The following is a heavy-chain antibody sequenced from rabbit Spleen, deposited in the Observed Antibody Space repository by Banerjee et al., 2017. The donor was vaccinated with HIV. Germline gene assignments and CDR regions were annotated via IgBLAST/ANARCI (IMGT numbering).Heavy chain of an antibody. J-gene: IGHJ4*01. Sequence: QEQLKETGGGLVQPGGSLTLSCKASGFDVSSDYMTWVRQAPGKGLEWIGCIYIGSVTTDYANWAKGRFTISKTSSTTVTLQMTSLTAADTATYFCARDLAGVIGWNFNLWGPGTLVTVS. CDR3: ARDLAGVIGWNFNL. CDR1: GFDVSSDYM. CDR2: IYIGSVTT. D-gene: IGHD4-1*01. V-gene: IGHV1S45*01.